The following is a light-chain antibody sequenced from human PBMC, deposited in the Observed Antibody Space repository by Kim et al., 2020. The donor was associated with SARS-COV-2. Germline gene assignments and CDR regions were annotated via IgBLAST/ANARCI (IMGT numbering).Light chain of an antibody. V-gene: IGLV3-1*01. CDR2: RAT. Sequence: AVSPGQTATITSSGDKLWVKCSCWYKQKPGKSPMLVFNRATERPSGIHERFSAANSGNTATLTISGTQPMNEADYSCQTLDISTVFGGGTKLTVL. J-gene: IGLJ3*02. CDR3: QTLDISTV. CDR1: KLWVKC.